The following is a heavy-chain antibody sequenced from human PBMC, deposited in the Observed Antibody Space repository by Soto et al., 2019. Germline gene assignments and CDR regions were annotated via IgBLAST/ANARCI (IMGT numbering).Heavy chain of an antibody. J-gene: IGHJ6*01. CDR3: ARQGGMGXTAMVTGFVYYYYGMDV. D-gene: IGHD5-18*01. CDR1: GYSFTIYW. CDR2: IYPGDSDT. Sequence: GESLKISCKGSGYSFTIYWIGWVRQMPGKGLEWMGIIYPGDSDTRYSLSFQGQVTISADKSISTAYLQWSSLKASDTAMYYCARQGGMGXTAMVTGFVYYYYGMDVWGQGTTVTVSS. V-gene: IGHV5-51*01.